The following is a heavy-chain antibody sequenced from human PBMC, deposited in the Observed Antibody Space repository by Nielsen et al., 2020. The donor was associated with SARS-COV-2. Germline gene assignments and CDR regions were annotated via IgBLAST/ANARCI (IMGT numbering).Heavy chain of an antibody. V-gene: IGHV3-9*01. CDR2: ISWNSGSI. CDR3: AKLASGSGYSSDY. J-gene: IGHJ4*02. D-gene: IGHD3-22*01. CDR1: GFTFDDYA. Sequence: SLKISCAASGFTFDDYAMHWVRQAPGKGLEWVSGISWNSGSIGYADSVKGRFTISRDSAKNSLYLQMNSLRAEDTALYYCAKLASGSGYSSDYWGQGTLVTVSS.